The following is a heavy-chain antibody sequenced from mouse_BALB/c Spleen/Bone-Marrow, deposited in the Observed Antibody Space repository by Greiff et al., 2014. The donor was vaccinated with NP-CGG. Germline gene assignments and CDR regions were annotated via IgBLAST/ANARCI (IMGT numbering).Heavy chain of an antibody. J-gene: IGHJ3*01. Sequence: QVQLQQSGPGLVRPGVSMKISCKGSGYTFTDYAMHWVKQSHAKSLEWIGVISTYSGNTNYNQKFKGKATMTVDKSSSTAYLELARLTSEDSAIYYCASPIYYGNYEGFAYWGQGTLVTVSA. CDR2: ISTYSGNT. CDR3: ASPIYYGNYEGFAY. CDR1: GYTFTDYA. V-gene: IGHV1-67*01. D-gene: IGHD2-1*01.